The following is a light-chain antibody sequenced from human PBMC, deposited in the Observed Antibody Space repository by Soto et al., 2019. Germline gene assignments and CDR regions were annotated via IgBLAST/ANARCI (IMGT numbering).Light chain of an antibody. V-gene: IGKV3-20*01. J-gene: IGKJ4*01. CDR3: QQYGASLT. Sequence: IVFTQSPAILAFSPRDRATLSFTASQSVSSSYLAWYQHKPGQAPRLLIHGASSRVTGIPDRFSGSGSGTHFTLTISRLEPGDFAVYFCQQYGASLTVGGGTKVDIK. CDR1: QSVSSSY. CDR2: GAS.